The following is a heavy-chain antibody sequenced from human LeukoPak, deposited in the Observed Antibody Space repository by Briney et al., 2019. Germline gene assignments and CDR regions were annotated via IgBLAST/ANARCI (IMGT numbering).Heavy chain of an antibody. CDR1: GGSISSYY. V-gene: IGHV4-59*08. J-gene: IGHJ4*02. D-gene: IGHD1-26*01. CDR2: IYYSGST. Sequence: SETLSLTCTVSGGSISSYYWSWIRQPPGKGLEWIGYIYYSGSTNYNPSLKSRVTISVDTSKNQFSLKLSSVTAADTAVYYCARQVKRWELADYWGQGTLVTVSS. CDR3: ARQVKRWELADY.